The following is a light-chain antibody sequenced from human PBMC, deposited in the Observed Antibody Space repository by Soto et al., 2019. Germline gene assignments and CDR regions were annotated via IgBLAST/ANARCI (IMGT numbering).Light chain of an antibody. CDR2: DVS. Sequence: QSALTQPRSVSGSPGQSVTISCTGTSSDVGMYNYVSWYQHHPCKAPKLMIYDVSERPSRVPDRFSGSKSGNTASLTISGLQAEDEADYYCCSYAGTYTFYVFGTGTKVTVL. V-gene: IGLV2-11*02. CDR3: CSYAGTYTFYV. CDR1: SSDVGMYNY. J-gene: IGLJ1*01.